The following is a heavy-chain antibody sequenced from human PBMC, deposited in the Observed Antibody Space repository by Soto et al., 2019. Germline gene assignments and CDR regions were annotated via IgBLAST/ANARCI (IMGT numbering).Heavy chain of an antibody. CDR2: INRDGSRT. Sequence: EVQLVESGGGLVQPGESLRLSCAASGFTFSSYWMHWVRQAPGKGLVWVSRINRDGSRTNYADSVNGRFTVSRDNAKNTQYLQLNSLRAEDTAVYYCARVLTGSWNWFDPWGQGTLVTVSS. CDR3: ARVLTGSWNWFDP. V-gene: IGHV3-74*01. J-gene: IGHJ5*02. CDR1: GFTFSSYW. D-gene: IGHD6-13*01.